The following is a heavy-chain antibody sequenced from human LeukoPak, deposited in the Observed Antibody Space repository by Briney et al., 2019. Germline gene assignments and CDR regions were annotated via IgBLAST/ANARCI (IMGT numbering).Heavy chain of an antibody. Sequence: ASVKVSCKASGYTFTSYGISWVRQAPGQGLEWMGWISAYNGNTNYAQKLQGRVTMTTDTSTSTAYMELRSLRSDDTAVYYCARLVRERWNGDYGDYWGQGTLVTVPS. J-gene: IGHJ4*02. D-gene: IGHD4/OR15-4a*01. V-gene: IGHV1-18*01. CDR3: ARLVRERWNGDYGDY. CDR1: GYTFTSYG. CDR2: ISAYNGNT.